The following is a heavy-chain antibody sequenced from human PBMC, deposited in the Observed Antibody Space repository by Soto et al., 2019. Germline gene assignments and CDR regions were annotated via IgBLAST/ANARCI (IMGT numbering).Heavy chain of an antibody. J-gene: IGHJ4*02. Sequence: SETLSLTCAVYGGSFSGYYWSWIRQPPGKGLEWIGEINHSGSTNYNPSLKSRVTISVDTSKNQFSLKLSSVTAADTAVYYCARVGAARPRRYFDYWGQGTLVTVSS. V-gene: IGHV4-34*01. D-gene: IGHD6-6*01. CDR1: GGSFSGYY. CDR2: INHSGST. CDR3: ARVGAARPRRYFDY.